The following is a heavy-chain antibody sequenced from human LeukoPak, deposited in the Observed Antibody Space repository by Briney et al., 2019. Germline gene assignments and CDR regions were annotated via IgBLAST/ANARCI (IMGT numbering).Heavy chain of an antibody. V-gene: IGHV3-21*01. CDR3: ARGSSSWLVY. CDR2: ISSSSSYI. Sequence: GGSLRLSCAASGFTFTSAMRWVRQAPGKGLEWVSSISSSSSYIYYADSVKGRFTISRDNAKNSLYLQMNSLRAEDTAVYYCARGSSSWLVYWGQGTLVTVSS. CDR1: GFTFTSA. D-gene: IGHD6-13*01. J-gene: IGHJ4*02.